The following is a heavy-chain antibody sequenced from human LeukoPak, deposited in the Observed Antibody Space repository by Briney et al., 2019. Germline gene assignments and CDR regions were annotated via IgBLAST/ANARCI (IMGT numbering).Heavy chain of an antibody. V-gene: IGHV3-23*01. J-gene: IGHJ4*02. D-gene: IGHD1-26*01. CDR2: ISGSGGST. CDR1: GFTFYSYV. Sequence: GGALRLSCAASGFTFYSYVMSWVRPGPGKGLGWGSGISGSGGSTDYADSVKGRFTISRDNSKNTLYLQMNSLRAEDTAVYYCVKDRNRGSYLGYYFDYWGQGTLVTVSS. CDR3: VKDRNRGSYLGYYFDY.